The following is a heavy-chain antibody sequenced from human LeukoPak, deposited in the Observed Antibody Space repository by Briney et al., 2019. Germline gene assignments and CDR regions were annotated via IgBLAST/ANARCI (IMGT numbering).Heavy chain of an antibody. J-gene: IGHJ6*02. V-gene: IGHV4-59*01. CDR2: IYYNGNT. Sequence: SETLSLTCSVSDVSINSYYWNWIRRPPGKGLEWIGYIYYNGNTNYSPSLKSRVTMSVDTSKNLFSLKVSSVTAADTAVYYCARGRSNYYGMDVWGQGTTVTVSS. CDR3: ARGRSNYYGMDV. D-gene: IGHD1-26*01. CDR1: DVSINSYY.